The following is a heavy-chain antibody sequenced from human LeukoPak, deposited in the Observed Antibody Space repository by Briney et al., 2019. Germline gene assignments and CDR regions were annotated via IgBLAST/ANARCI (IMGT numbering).Heavy chain of an antibody. CDR3: AREHRSSEYFDS. CDR1: GGSISNYS. V-gene: IGHV4-59*05. D-gene: IGHD6-6*01. J-gene: IGHJ4*02. Sequence: SETLSLTCTVSGGSISNYSWSWIRQPPGKGLEWIGSGLYTGNTYSNPSLRSRVTISVDTSKNEFSLKMNSVTAADTAVYYCAREHRSSEYFDSWGQGALMIVSS. CDR2: GLYTGNT.